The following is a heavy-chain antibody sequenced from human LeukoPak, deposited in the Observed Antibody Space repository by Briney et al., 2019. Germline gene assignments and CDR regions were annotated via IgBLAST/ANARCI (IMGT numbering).Heavy chain of an antibody. D-gene: IGHD3-22*01. CDR1: GLTFSSYW. V-gene: IGHV3-7*03. J-gene: IGHJ4*02. CDR2: IKEDGSRE. CDR3: ATPLDYYDSSGYHQGGD. Sequence: PGGSLRLSCAASGLTFSSYWMTWVRQAPGKGLEWVANIKEDGSRENYMDSAKGRFTISRDNTKNSLYLQMNSLRAEDTAVYYCATPLDYYDSSGYHQGGDWGQGTLVTVSS.